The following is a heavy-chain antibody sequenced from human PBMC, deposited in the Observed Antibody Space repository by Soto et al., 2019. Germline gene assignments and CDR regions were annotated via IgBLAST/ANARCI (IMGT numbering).Heavy chain of an antibody. CDR2: IYYSGST. CDR1: GGSISSSSYY. V-gene: IGHV4-39*01. J-gene: IGHJ5*02. CDR3: ARQKGYNWFDP. Sequence: QLQLQESGPGLVKPSETLSLTCTVSGGSISSSSYYWGWIRQPPGKGLEWIGSIYYSGSTYYNPSLKSRVTISVDTSKNQFSLKLSSVTAADTAVYYCARQKGYNWFDPWGQGTLVTVSS.